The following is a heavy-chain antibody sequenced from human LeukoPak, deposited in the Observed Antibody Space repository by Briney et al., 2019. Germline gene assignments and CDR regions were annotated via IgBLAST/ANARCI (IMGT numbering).Heavy chain of an antibody. CDR2: ISYDGSNK. D-gene: IGHD5-24*01. Sequence: PGRSLRLSCVASGFTFSSYAMHWVRQAPGKGLEWVAIISYDGSNKYYADSVKGRFTISRDNSKNTLYLQMNRLRGEDTAVYFCARDLGRETATIRLDYWGQGTLVTVSS. CDR3: ARDLGRETATIRLDY. J-gene: IGHJ4*02. V-gene: IGHV3-30-3*01. CDR1: GFTFSSYA.